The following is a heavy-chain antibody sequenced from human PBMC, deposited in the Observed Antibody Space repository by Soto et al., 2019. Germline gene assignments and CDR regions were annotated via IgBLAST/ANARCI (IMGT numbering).Heavy chain of an antibody. J-gene: IGHJ4*02. CDR3: ARGQLLSVFSFGDY. CDR2: INAGNGNT. V-gene: IGHV1-3*01. CDR1: GYTFTSYA. D-gene: IGHD2-2*01. Sequence: ASVKVSCKASGYTFTSYAMHWVRQAPGQRLEWMGWINAGNGNTKYSQKFQGRVTITRDTSASTAYMELSSLRSEDTAVYYCARGQLLSVFSFGDYWCQGTLVTVSS.